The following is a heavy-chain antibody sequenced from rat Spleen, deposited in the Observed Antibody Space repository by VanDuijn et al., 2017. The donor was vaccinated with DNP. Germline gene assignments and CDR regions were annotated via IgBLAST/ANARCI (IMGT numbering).Heavy chain of an antibody. D-gene: IGHD5-1*01. CDR1: GFSLSNFH. CDR2: IQSDGNT. J-gene: IGHJ2*01. CDR3: TRDPNVLDY. Sequence: QVQLKESGPGLVQPSQTLSLTCTVSGFSLSNFHVDWVRQPPGKGLEWMGRIQSDGNTDYNSVFKSRLSISRDTSKNQVFLKMNSLQADDTGTYYCTRDPNVLDYWGQGVMVTVSS. V-gene: IGHV2S1*01.